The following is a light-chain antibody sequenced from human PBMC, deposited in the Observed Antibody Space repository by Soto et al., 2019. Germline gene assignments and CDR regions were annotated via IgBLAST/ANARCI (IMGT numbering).Light chain of an antibody. CDR1: QSVRSNS. J-gene: IGKJ1*01. CDR3: QQYGSSPWT. V-gene: IGKV3-20*01. CDR2: GAS. Sequence: EIVMAQSPATLSVSPGESATLSCRASQSVRSNSLAWYQQKPGQAPRLLIYGASSRATGIPDRFSGSGSGTDFTLTISRLEPEDFAVYYCQQYGSSPWTFGQGTKV.